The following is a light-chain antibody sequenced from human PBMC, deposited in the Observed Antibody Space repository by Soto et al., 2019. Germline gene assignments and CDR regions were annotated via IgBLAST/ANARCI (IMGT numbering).Light chain of an antibody. J-gene: IGKJ2*01. CDR1: ESISTN. Sequence: ETVMTQSPATLSVSPGERATLTCRASESISTNLAWYQQKPGQAPRLLIYGASTRATGIPVRFSGSGSGTEFTLTISSLQSEDFAVYSCQQYDNWPPYTFGPGTKLEIK. CDR2: GAS. V-gene: IGKV3-15*01. CDR3: QQYDNWPPYT.